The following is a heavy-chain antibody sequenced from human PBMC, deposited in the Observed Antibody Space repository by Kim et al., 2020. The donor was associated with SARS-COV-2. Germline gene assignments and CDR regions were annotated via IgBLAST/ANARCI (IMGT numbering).Heavy chain of an antibody. J-gene: IGHJ1*01. Sequence: SETLSLTCAVYGGSFSGYYWSWIRQPPGKGLEWIGEINHSGSTNYNPSLKSRVTISVDTSKNQFSLKLSSVTAADTAVYYCARGRGGWNRGESFQHRGRG. D-gene: IGHD1-1*01. V-gene: IGHV4-34*01. CDR3: ARGRGGWNRGESFQH. CDR2: INHSGST. CDR1: GGSFSGYY.